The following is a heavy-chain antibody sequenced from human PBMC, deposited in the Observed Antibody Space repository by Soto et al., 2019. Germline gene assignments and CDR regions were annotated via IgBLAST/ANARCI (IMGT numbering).Heavy chain of an antibody. CDR3: GIWGGVVGAAGLDY. J-gene: IGHJ4*02. CDR2: MNPNSGNT. CDR1: GYTFTSYD. Sequence: QVQLVQSGAEVKKPGASVKVSCKASGYTFTSYDINWVRQATGQGLEWMGWMNPNSGNTGYSQKFQGRVNMTRHSPQSTGQVGLGRLKSEARAGHYGGIWGGVVGAAGLDYWGQGTLVTVSS. V-gene: IGHV1-8*01. D-gene: IGHD2-15*01.